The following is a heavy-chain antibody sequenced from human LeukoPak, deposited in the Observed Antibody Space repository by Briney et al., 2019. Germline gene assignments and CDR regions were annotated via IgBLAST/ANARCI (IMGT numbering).Heavy chain of an antibody. CDR2: IYYSGST. CDR3: ARGYREKRWGPRLD. V-gene: IGHV4-59*01. D-gene: IGHD4-23*01. CDR1: GGSISSYY. J-gene: IGHJ4*02. Sequence: SETLSLTCTVSGGSISSYYWSWIRQPPGKGLEWIGYIYYSGSTNYNPSLKSRVTISVNTSKNQFSLKLSSVTAADTAVYYCARGYREKRWGPRLDWGQGTLVTVSS.